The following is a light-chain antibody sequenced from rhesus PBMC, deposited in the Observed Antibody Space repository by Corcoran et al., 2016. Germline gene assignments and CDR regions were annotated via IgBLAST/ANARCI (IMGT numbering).Light chain of an antibody. CDR3: QQRNTFPFT. V-gene: IGKV1-38*01. J-gene: IGKJ3*01. CDR1: QGISTC. CDR2: DAS. Sequence: DIQLTQSPSSLSASVGDRITITCRASQGISTCLDWFQQRPGKAPKHLNYDASTLQSGVPARFSGGGSGTEFTLTISSLQPEEFAAYYCQQRNTFPFTFGPGTKLDI.